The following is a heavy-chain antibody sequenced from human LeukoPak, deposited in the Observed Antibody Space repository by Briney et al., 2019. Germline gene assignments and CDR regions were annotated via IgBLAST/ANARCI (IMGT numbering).Heavy chain of an antibody. D-gene: IGHD3-22*01. J-gene: IGHJ4*02. Sequence: TGGSLRLSCKASGFTFSSYAMSWVRQAPGKGLEWVSGISGSGVSTYYADAVKGRFTIPRDNSKNTLYLQMNGLRAEDTAIYYCAKEPWLSARHFDYWGQGTLVTVSS. V-gene: IGHV3-23*01. CDR3: AKEPWLSARHFDY. CDR1: GFTFSSYA. CDR2: ISGSGVST.